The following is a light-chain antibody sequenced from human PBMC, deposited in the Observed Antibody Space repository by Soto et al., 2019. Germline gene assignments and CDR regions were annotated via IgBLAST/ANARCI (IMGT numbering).Light chain of an antibody. J-gene: IGLJ2*01. CDR2: DVS. Sequence: QSALTQPASVSGSPGQSITISCTGTSSDVGGYNYVSWYQQHPGKAPKLMIYDVSNRPSGVSNRFSGSKSGNTASLTISGLQAEAEADYYCSSYTSSSLVVFGGGTKLTVL. CDR3: SSYTSSSLVV. V-gene: IGLV2-14*01. CDR1: SSDVGGYNY.